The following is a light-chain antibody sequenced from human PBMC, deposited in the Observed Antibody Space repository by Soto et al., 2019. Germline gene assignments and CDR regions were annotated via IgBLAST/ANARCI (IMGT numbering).Light chain of an antibody. V-gene: IGKV1-39*01. Sequence: DIQMTQSPSSLSASVGDRVAITCRSSQSISDYLNWYQQKPGKALKLVIYGASNLQSGVPPRFRGIGSGSEFTLTISGLQPDDFAIYFCQQSYSLPLTFGHGTKVD. J-gene: IGKJ3*01. CDR1: QSISDY. CDR2: GAS. CDR3: QQSYSLPLT.